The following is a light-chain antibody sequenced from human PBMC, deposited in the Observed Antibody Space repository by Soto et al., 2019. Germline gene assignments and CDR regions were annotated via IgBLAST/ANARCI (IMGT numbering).Light chain of an antibody. CDR2: AAS. V-gene: IGKV1-9*01. Sequence: IQLTQSPSSLSASLVDRVTITCRASQDIASYLAWYQQKPGNAPKLLIYAASTFHSGVPSRFSGSGSGTDFPLIISQLHEDVVVTCCCQLLKVNLIVGQGTKLEI. CDR3: QLLKVNLI. CDR1: QDIASY. J-gene: IGKJ2*01.